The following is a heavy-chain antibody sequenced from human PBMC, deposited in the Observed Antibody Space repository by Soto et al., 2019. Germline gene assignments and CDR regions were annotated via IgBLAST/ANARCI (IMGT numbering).Heavy chain of an antibody. CDR3: ARTDGYLDY. J-gene: IGHJ4*02. CDR2: VNPILNIA. D-gene: IGHD4-17*01. Sequence: SVKVSCKAPRGLFSSYVFNWVRQAPGQGLEWMGGVNPILNIADHAQKFQGRITITGDASMSTAYMELNNLRSEDTAVYYCARTDGYLDYRGQGTLVTLSS. V-gene: IGHV1-69*10. CDR1: RGLFSSYV.